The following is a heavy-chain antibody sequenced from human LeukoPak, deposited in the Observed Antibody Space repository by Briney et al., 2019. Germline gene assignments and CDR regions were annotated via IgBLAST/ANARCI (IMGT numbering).Heavy chain of an antibody. Sequence: GGSLRLSCAASGFTFSSYGMRWVRQAPGKGLEWVAVIWYDGSNKYYADSVKGRFTISRDNSKNTLYLQMNSLRAEDTAVYYCARDQRALGYSYGFDYWGQGTLVTVSS. D-gene: IGHD5-18*01. CDR3: ARDQRALGYSYGFDY. CDR2: IWYDGSNK. CDR1: GFTFSSYG. J-gene: IGHJ4*02. V-gene: IGHV3-33*01.